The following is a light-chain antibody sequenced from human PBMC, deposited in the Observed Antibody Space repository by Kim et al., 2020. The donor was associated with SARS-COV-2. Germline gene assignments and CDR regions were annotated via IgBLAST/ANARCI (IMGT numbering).Light chain of an antibody. CDR1: QDITTY. CDR2: GAS. V-gene: IGKV1-16*02. CDR3: QQYKTYPYT. J-gene: IGKJ2*01. Sequence: DVQITQSPSSLSVSLGARVTITCRASQDITTYLAWFQQRPGRAPRSLIYGASSLQSGVPSKFSGSGSGTDFTLTISSLQPEDFATYYCQQYKTYPYTFGQGTKLEIK.